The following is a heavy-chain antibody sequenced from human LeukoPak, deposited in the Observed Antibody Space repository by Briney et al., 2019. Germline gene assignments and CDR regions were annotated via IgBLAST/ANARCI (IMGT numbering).Heavy chain of an antibody. CDR3: ATGSGRYGMDV. D-gene: IGHD2-15*01. V-gene: IGHV4-59*01. Sequence: PSETLPLTCTVSGGSISSYYWSWIRQPPGKGLEWIGYIYYSGSTNYNPSLKSRVTISVDASKNQFSLKLSSVTAADTAVYYCATGSGRYGMDVWGQGTTVTVSS. CDR2: IYYSGST. J-gene: IGHJ6*02. CDR1: GGSISSYY.